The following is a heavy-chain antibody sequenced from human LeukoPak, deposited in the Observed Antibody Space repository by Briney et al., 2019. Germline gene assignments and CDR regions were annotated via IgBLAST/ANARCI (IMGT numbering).Heavy chain of an antibody. Sequence: SETLSLTCSVSGDSITSRDYYWSWIRQPPGKGLEWIGYIYYSGSTSYNPSLKSRVTISVDTSKNQFSLKLSSVTAADTAVYYCAGGGDYYYYMDVWGKGTTVTVSS. CDR1: GDSITSRDYY. V-gene: IGHV4-30-4*08. CDR2: IYYSGST. CDR3: AGGGDYYYYMDV. J-gene: IGHJ6*03. D-gene: IGHD3-16*01.